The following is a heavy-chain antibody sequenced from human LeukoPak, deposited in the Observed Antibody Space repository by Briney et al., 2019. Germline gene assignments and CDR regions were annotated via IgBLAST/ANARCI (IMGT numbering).Heavy chain of an antibody. CDR1: GFTVYRNY. J-gene: IGHJ4*02. Sequence: PGGSLRLSCAASGFTVYRNYMCWVGQAPGKGLEWVSVIYTGGNTYYADSVKGRFTISRDNSKNTLYLQMNSLRVEDTAVYYCGRGSISCTCPTYWGQGTLVTVSS. CDR2: IYTGGNT. D-gene: IGHD2-2*01. CDR3: GRGSISCTCPTY. V-gene: IGHV3-53*01.